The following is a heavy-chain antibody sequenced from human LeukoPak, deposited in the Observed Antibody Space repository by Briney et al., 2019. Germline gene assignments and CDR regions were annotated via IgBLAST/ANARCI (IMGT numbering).Heavy chain of an antibody. D-gene: IGHD3-3*01. V-gene: IGHV3-7*01. J-gene: IGHJ6*02. Sequence: GGSLRLSCAASGFTFSSYWMSWVRQAPGKGLEWVANIKQDGSEKYYVDSVKGRFTISRDNAKNSLYLQMNSLRAEGTAVYYCARMSYDFWSGYYSPYYYYGMDVWGQGTTVTVSS. CDR3: ARMSYDFWSGYYSPYYYYGMDV. CDR1: GFTFSSYW. CDR2: IKQDGSEK.